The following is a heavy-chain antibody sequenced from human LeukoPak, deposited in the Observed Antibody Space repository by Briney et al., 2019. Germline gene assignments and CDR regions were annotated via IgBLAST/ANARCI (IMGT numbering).Heavy chain of an antibody. CDR3: ARGTSSSWFHRYFQH. D-gene: IGHD6-13*01. Sequence: SETLSLTCTVSGGSISSGDYYWSWIRQPPGKGLEWIGYIYYSGSTYYNPSLKSRVTISVDTSKNQFSLKLSSVTAADTAVFYCARGTSSSWFHRYFQHWGQGTLVTVSS. CDR2: IYYSGST. CDR1: GGSISSGDYY. J-gene: IGHJ1*01. V-gene: IGHV4-30-4*08.